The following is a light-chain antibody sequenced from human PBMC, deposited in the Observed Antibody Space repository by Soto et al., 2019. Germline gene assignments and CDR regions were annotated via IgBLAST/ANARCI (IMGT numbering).Light chain of an antibody. V-gene: IGKV3-20*01. CDR2: IAS. CDR1: QSVSSNY. CDR3: QQYGSSPWT. J-gene: IGKJ1*01. Sequence: EIVLTQSPGTLSLSPGERATLSCRASQSVSSNYLAWYQQKTGQTPRLLIYIASSRAPGIPDRFSGSGSGTLFMLTISRVEPEDFAVYYCQQYGSSPWTFGQGTKVEIK.